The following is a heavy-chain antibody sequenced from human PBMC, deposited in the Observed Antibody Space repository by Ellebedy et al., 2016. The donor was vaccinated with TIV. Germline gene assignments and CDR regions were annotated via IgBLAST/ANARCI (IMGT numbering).Heavy chain of an antibody. J-gene: IGHJ4*02. Sequence: GESLKISCAASGFTFSSYSMNWVRQAPGKGLEWVSYISSRSSTIYYADSVKGRFTISRDNAKSSLYLQMNSLRAEDTAVYYCAREAISYATSGYYFDYWGQGTLVTVSS. V-gene: IGHV3-48*04. CDR1: GFTFSSYS. CDR2: ISSRSSTI. CDR3: AREAISYATSGYYFDY. D-gene: IGHD3-16*01.